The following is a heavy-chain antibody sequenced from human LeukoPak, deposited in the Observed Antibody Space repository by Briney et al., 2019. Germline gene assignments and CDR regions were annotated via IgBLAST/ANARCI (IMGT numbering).Heavy chain of an antibody. CDR3: AKDGSVVPAAPMDV. CDR2: IKEDGREK. D-gene: IGHD2-2*01. CDR1: GFTFSSFW. Sequence: GGSLRLSCAASGFTFSSFWMGWIRQAPGKGLEWVANIKEDGREKYYVDSVKGRFTISRDNSKNTLYLQMNSLRAEDTAVYYCAKDGSVVPAAPMDVWGKGTTVTISS. J-gene: IGHJ6*03. V-gene: IGHV3-7*03.